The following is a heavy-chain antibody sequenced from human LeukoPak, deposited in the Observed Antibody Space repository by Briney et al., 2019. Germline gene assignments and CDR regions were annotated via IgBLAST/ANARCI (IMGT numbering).Heavy chain of an antibody. D-gene: IGHD3-22*01. J-gene: IGHJ4*02. CDR3: ARCSPGDSSNFYAVLQY. Sequence: SVKVSCKASRGTFSSYAVSWVRQTPGRGLEWLGGNIPVFGTTTYAQKFQDKVTMTADKSTNTAYLQISSLTSDDTAVYYCARCSPGDSSNFYAVLQYWGQGTQVTVST. V-gene: IGHV1-69*06. CDR1: RGTFSSYA. CDR2: NIPVFGTT.